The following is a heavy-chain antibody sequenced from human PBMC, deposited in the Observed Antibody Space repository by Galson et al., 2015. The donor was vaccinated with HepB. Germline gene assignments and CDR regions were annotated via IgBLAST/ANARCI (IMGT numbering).Heavy chain of an antibody. CDR2: IIPIFGTA. J-gene: IGHJ3*02. CDR1: GGTFSSYA. D-gene: IGHD3-10*01. V-gene: IGHV1-69*13. CDR3: AVASRFGELLRAFDI. Sequence: SVKVSCKASGGTFSSYAISWVRQAPGQGLEWMGGIIPIFGTANYAQKFQGRVTITADESTSTAYMELSSLRSEDTAVYYCAVASRFGELLRAFDIWGQGTMVTVSS.